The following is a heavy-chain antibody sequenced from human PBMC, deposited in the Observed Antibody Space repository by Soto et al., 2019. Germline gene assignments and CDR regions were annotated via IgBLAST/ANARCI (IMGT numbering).Heavy chain of an antibody. CDR2: ISYDGSNK. CDR3: ASPLALAARPDYYYGMDV. D-gene: IGHD6-6*01. CDR1: GFTFSSYA. J-gene: IGHJ6*02. V-gene: IGHV3-30-3*01. Sequence: GGSLRLSCAASGFTFSSYAMHWVRQSPGKGLEWVAVISYDGSNKYYAYTVKGRFTITRDNSKNTLYLQMNSMRAEDTAVYYCASPLALAARPDYYYGMDVWGQGTTVTVSS.